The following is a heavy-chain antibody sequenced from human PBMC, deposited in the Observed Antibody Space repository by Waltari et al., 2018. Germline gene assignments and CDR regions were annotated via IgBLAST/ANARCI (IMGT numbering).Heavy chain of an antibody. CDR1: GGPITNTQHY. Sequence: QLQLQESGPGLVKPSETLSPPCRVSGGPITNTQHYWGWIRQPPGQGLEWIGTMSYLGATYSSPSLKSRVTISRDTSTNQLSLKLGSVTAADTAMYYCATYIGASVGTAAFDVWGQGTMVTVSS. CDR3: ATYIGASVGTAAFDV. CDR2: MSYLGAT. V-gene: IGHV4-39*01. J-gene: IGHJ3*01. D-gene: IGHD5-12*01.